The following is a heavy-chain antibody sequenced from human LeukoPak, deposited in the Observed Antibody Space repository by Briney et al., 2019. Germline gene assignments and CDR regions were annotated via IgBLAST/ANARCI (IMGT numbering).Heavy chain of an antibody. CDR2: IYYSGST. V-gene: IGHV4-39*01. CDR1: GGSISSRAYY. J-gene: IGHJ4*02. D-gene: IGHD5/OR15-5a*01. Sequence: SETLSLTCTVSGGSISSRAYYWGWIRQPPGKGLEWIGSIYYSGSTYYNPSLKSRIIISVDTSKNQFSLKLRSVTAADTAIYYCARRVVSITPYFDYWGQGTLVTVSS. CDR3: ARRVVSITPYFDY.